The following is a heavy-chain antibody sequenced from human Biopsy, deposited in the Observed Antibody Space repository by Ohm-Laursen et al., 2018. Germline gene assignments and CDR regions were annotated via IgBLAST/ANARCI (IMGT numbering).Heavy chain of an antibody. Sequence: SVKVSCKASGGPSTNYAFSRVRQAPGQGLEWVGRIVPILGHLNYAQRFQGRVSITADESTSTAYMELSSLTSDDTAVYFCARGEGSSWFDPWGHGTLVTVSS. V-gene: IGHV1-69*11. D-gene: IGHD1-26*01. CDR3: ARGEGSSWFDP. CDR1: GGPSTNYA. J-gene: IGHJ5*02. CDR2: IVPILGHL.